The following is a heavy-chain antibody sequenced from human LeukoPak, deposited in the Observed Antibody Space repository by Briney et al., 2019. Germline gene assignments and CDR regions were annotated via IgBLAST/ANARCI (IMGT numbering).Heavy chain of an antibody. D-gene: IGHD1-26*01. CDR1: GVSISPYD. CDR3: ARLDSGDHGNIPH. V-gene: IGHV4-59*08. Sequence: PETLCLTCTASGVSISPYDWTWIRQPPGKGLEWIGYIYHTGTTRYNPSLNSRVTISVETSKNQFSLRLNSVTAADTAIYYCARLDSGDHGNIPHWGQGTLVTVSS. J-gene: IGHJ1*01. CDR2: IYHTGTT.